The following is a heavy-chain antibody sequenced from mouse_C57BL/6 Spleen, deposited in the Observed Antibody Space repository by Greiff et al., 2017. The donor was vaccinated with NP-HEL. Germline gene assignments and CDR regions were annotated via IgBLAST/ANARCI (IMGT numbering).Heavy chain of an antibody. D-gene: IGHD2-4*01. CDR3: ARVHYDQGAMDY. CDR2: INPNNGGT. CDR1: GYTFTDYN. J-gene: IGHJ4*01. V-gene: IGHV1-18*01. Sequence: VQLQQSGPELVKPGASVKIPCKASGYTFTDYNMDWVKQSHGKSLEWIGDINPNNGGTIYNQKFKGKATLTVDKSSSTAYMELRNLTSEDTAVYDGARVHYDQGAMDYWGQGTSVTVSS.